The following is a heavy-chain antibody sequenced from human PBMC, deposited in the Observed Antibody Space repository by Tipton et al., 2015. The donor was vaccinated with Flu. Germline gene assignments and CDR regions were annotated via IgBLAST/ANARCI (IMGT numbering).Heavy chain of an antibody. D-gene: IGHD4-17*01. J-gene: IGHJ5*02. CDR1: GDSISSYY. CDR2: IYTSGST. Sequence: TLSLTCTVSGDSISSYYWSWIRQPAGKGLEWIGRIYTSGSTNYNASLKSRVTISVDTSKNQFSLKLSSVTAADTAGYYCARDRVGDYSGFDPWGQGTLVTVSS. V-gene: IGHV4-4*07. CDR3: ARDRVGDYSGFDP.